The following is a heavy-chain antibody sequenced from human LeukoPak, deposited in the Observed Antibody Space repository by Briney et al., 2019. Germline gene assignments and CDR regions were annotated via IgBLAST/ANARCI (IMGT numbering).Heavy chain of an antibody. V-gene: IGHV4-39*01. J-gene: IGHJ4*02. Sequence: PSETLSLTCTVSGGSISSSSYYWGWIRQPPGTGLEWIGSIYYSGSTYFNPSLKSRVTISVDTSKNQFSLKLSSVTAADTAVYYCASEDSSGWYGDYRGQGTLVTVSS. CDR1: GGSISSSSYY. CDR3: ASEDSSGWYGDY. CDR2: IYYSGST. D-gene: IGHD6-19*01.